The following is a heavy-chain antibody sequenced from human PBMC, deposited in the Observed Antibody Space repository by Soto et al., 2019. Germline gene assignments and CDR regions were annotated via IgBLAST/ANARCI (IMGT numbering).Heavy chain of an antibody. J-gene: IGHJ4*02. Sequence: SETLSLTCTVSGGSISSGGYYWSWIRQHPGKGLEWIGYIYYSGSTYYNPSLKSRVTISVDTSKNQFSLKLSSVTAADTAVYYCAIDSSGYYYFDYWGQGTLVTVSS. CDR2: IYYSGST. V-gene: IGHV4-31*03. CDR3: AIDSSGYYYFDY. CDR1: GGSISSGGYY. D-gene: IGHD3-22*01.